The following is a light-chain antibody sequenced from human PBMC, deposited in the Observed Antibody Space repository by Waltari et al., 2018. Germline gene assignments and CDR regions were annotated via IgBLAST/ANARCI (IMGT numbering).Light chain of an antibody. CDR3: CSYVTGDTWV. V-gene: IGLV2-23*02. CDR2: EFN. Sequence: QSALTQPASVSGSPGPSITISCTGPSNDIGPFKLVSWYQPHPGKAPKHIIYEFNQRPSGISNRFSGSKSGNTAALTISGLQTEDEADYFCCSYVTGDTWVFGGGTKVAVL. J-gene: IGLJ3*02. CDR1: SNDIGPFKL.